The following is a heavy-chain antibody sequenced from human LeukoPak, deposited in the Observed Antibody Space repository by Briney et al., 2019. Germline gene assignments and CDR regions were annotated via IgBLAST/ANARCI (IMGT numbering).Heavy chain of an antibody. J-gene: IGHJ3*02. D-gene: IGHD1-26*01. Sequence: SETLSLTCTVSGGSISSPNYYWGWIRQPPGKGLEWIGSFYYGGTTYYNPSLKSRVSISVDTSKNHFFLKLTSVTAADTAVYSCARDPPSTVGATTLDAFDIWGQGTMVTVSS. CDR1: GGSISSPNYY. CDR2: FYYGGTT. CDR3: ARDPPSTVGATTLDAFDI. V-gene: IGHV4-39*02.